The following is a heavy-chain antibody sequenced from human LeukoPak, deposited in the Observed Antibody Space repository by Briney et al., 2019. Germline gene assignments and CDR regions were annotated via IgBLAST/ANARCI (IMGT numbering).Heavy chain of an antibody. D-gene: IGHD3-22*01. CDR2: IVVGSGNT. CDR1: GFTFTSSA. J-gene: IGHJ6*02. CDR3: AADASYDSSGYYYYYYGMDV. V-gene: IGHV1-58*01. Sequence: SVTVSCKASGFTFTSSAVQWVRQARGQRLEWIGWIVVGSGNTNYAQKFQERVTITRDMSTSTAYMELSSLGSEDTAVYYCAADASYDSSGYYYYYYGMDVWGQGTTVTVSS.